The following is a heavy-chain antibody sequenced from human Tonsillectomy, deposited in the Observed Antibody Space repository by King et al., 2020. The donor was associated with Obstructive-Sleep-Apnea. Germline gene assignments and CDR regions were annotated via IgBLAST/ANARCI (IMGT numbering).Heavy chain of an antibody. CDR2: IYPGDSDT. V-gene: IGHV5-51*01. J-gene: IGHJ6*02. Sequence: QLVQSGAEVKKPGESLKISCKGSGYSFPNYWIDWVRQMPGKGLEWMGIIYPGDSDTKYSPSFQGRVTISADKSISTAYLQWSSLQASDTAIYYCARPQLRNTFYGLDVWGQGTTVTVSS. CDR3: ARPQLRNTFYGLDV. CDR1: GYSFPNYW. D-gene: IGHD2-2*02.